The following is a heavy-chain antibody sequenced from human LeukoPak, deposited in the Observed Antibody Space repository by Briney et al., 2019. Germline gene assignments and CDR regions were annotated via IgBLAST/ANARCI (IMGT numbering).Heavy chain of an antibody. CDR2: ISSNGCST. Sequence: GGSLRLSCAASGFTFSSYAMHWVRQAPGKGLEYVSSISSNGCSTYYANSVKGRFTISRDNAKNTLYLQMGSLRAEDMAVYYCARGGWVVVVPAAIDFDYWGQGTLVTVSS. D-gene: IGHD2-2*02. J-gene: IGHJ4*02. CDR1: GFTFSSYA. CDR3: ARGGWVVVVPAAIDFDY. V-gene: IGHV3-64*01.